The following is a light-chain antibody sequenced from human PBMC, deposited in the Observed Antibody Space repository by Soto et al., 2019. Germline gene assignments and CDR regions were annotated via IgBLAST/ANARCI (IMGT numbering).Light chain of an antibody. CDR1: SSDVGGYNY. J-gene: IGLJ2*01. CDR2: EVS. CDR3: SSYAGSNRVV. V-gene: IGLV2-8*01. Sequence: QLVLTQPPSASGSPGQSVTISCTGTSSDVGGYNYVSWYQQHPGKAPKLMIYEVSKRPSGVPARFSGSKSGNTASLTVSGLQAEDEADYYCSSYAGSNRVVFGGGTKLTVL.